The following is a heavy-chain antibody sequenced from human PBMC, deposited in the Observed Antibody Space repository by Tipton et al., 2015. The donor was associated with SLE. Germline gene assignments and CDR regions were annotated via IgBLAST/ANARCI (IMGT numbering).Heavy chain of an antibody. V-gene: IGHV3-9*01. CDR3: AKDKRFDLWSGSLGY. D-gene: IGHD3-3*01. CDR2: INGNGDTI. Sequence: SLRLSCAASGFTFDDYAMHWVRQAPGKGLEWVSSINGNGDTIAYADSVKGRFTLSRDNAKNSLYLQMNSLRTEDTASYYCAKDKRFDLWSGSLGYWGQGTQVTVPS. CDR1: GFTFDDYA. J-gene: IGHJ4*02.